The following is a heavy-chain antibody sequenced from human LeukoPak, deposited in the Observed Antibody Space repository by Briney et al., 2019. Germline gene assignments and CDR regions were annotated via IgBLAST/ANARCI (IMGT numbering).Heavy chain of an antibody. Sequence: GGSLRLSCAASGFTFSDSAMHWVRQASGKGLEWVGRIRNKAKSYATAYAESVKGRFTISRDDSKNTAYLQMNSLKTEDTAVYYCTHYYDSSGYYGAFDIWGQGTMVTVSS. CDR3: THYYDSSGYYGAFDI. V-gene: IGHV3-73*01. CDR1: GFTFSDSA. CDR2: IRNKAKSYAT. D-gene: IGHD3-22*01. J-gene: IGHJ3*02.